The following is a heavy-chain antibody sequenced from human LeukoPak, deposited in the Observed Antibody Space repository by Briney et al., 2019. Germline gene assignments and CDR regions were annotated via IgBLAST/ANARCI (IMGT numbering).Heavy chain of an antibody. J-gene: IGHJ4*02. CDR2: IYYSGST. CDR3: ARGRHDYVWGSYRYTGDFDY. CDR1: GGSINSYY. V-gene: IGHV4-59*12. D-gene: IGHD3-16*02. Sequence: PSETLSLTCTVSGGSINSYYWSWTRQPPGKGLEWIGYIYYSGSTNYNPSLKSRVTISVDTSKNQFSLKLSSVTAADTAVYYCARGRHDYVWGSYRYTGDFDYWGQGTLVTVSS.